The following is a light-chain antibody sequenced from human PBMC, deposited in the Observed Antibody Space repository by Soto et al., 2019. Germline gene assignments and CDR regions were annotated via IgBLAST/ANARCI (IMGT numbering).Light chain of an antibody. V-gene: IGLV2-11*01. CDR1: SSDVGGYKF. CDR2: DVT. J-gene: IGLJ2*01. Sequence: QSALTQPRSVSGSPGQSVTISCTGTSSDVGGYKFVSWYQQHPGRAPKLMIYDVTKRPSGVPDRFSGSKSGNTASLTISGLQAEDEAVYHCCSFAGSYTVLFGGGTKLTVL. CDR3: CSFAGSYTVL.